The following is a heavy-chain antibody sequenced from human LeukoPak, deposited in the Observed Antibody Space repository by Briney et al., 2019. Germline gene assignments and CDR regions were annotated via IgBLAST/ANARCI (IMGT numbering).Heavy chain of an antibody. Sequence: ASVKVSCKASGYTFTGYYMHWVRQAPGQGLEWMGRINPNSGGTNYAQKFQGRVTMTRDTSISTAYMELSRLRSDDTAVYYCAREGREWEPPLQHWGQGTLVTVSS. D-gene: IGHD1-26*01. J-gene: IGHJ1*01. CDR2: INPNSGGT. CDR1: GYTFTGYY. V-gene: IGHV1-2*06. CDR3: AREGREWEPPLQH.